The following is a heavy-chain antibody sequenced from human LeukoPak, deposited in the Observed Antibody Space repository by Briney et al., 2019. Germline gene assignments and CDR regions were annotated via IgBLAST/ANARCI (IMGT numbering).Heavy chain of an antibody. CDR2: FYYRERT. D-gene: IGHD5-12*01. CDR3: ATHPRANSGYDLSDY. J-gene: IGHJ4*02. Sequence: SETLPLTCTVSGGSISSSSFYWGWFRQPPGKGLEWVVSFYYRERTNYNPSLKSRVTISVDTSKNQFSLRLSTVTAADTAMYYCATHPRANSGYDLSDYWGQGTLVTVSS. CDR1: GGSISSSSFY. V-gene: IGHV4-39*01.